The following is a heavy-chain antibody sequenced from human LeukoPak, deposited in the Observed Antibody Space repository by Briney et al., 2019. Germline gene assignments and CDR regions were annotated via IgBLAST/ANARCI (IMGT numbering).Heavy chain of an antibody. Sequence: QAGGSLRLSCAASGFTFSSYAMSWVRQAPGKGLEWVSAISGSGGSTYYADSVKGRFTISRDNSKNTLYLQMNSPRAEDTAVYYCAKDLNYYDSSGYYQIFDYWGQGTLVTVSS. J-gene: IGHJ4*02. CDR3: AKDLNYYDSSGYYQIFDY. CDR1: GFTFSSYA. D-gene: IGHD3-22*01. V-gene: IGHV3-23*01. CDR2: ISGSGGST.